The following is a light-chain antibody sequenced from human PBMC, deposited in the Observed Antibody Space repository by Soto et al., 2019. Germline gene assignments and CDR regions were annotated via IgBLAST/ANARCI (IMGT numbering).Light chain of an antibody. J-gene: IGKJ1*01. CDR3: QQYNNWPPLT. CDR1: QSVSSN. CDR2: GAS. V-gene: IGKV3-15*01. Sequence: EIVMTQSPATLSVSPGERATLSCRASQSVSSNLAWYQQKPGQAPRLLISGASTRATGIPARFSGSGSGTEFALTISSQQSEDFAVYYCQQYNNWPPLTFGQGTKVEIK.